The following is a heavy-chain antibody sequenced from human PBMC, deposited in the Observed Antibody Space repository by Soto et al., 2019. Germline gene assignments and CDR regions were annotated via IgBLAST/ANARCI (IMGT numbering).Heavy chain of an antibody. CDR1: GGSISSGGYY. V-gene: IGHV4-31*03. CDR3: ARVVEYYYGMDV. CDR2: IYYSGST. D-gene: IGHD1-26*01. Sequence: SETLSLTCTVSGGSISSGGYYWSWIRQHPGKGLEWIGYIYYSGSTYYNPSLKSRVTISVDTSKNQFSLKLSSVTAADTAAYYCARVVEYYYGMDVWGQGTTVTVS. J-gene: IGHJ6*02.